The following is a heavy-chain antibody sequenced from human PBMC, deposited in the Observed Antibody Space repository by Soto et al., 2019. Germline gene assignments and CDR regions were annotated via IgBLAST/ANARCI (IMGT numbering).Heavy chain of an antibody. CDR3: ARGGTYYYDSSGYYLFDY. Sequence: QVQLVQSGAEVKKPGSSVKVSCKASGGTFSSYAISWVRQAPGQGLEWMGGIIPIFGTANYAQKFQGRVTITADESKSTAYMELSSLRSEDTAVYYCARGGTYYYDSSGYYLFDYWGQGTLVTVSS. CDR2: IIPIFGTA. D-gene: IGHD3-22*01. J-gene: IGHJ4*02. CDR1: GGTFSSYA. V-gene: IGHV1-69*12.